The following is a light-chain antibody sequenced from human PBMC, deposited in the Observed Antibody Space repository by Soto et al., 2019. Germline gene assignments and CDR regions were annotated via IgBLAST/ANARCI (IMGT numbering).Light chain of an antibody. J-gene: IGLJ2*01. V-gene: IGLV3-21*04. CDR1: NIGSKS. CDR3: QVWDSSSDVV. CDR2: YDN. Sequence: SYELTQPPSVSVAPGKTARITCGGNNIGSKSVHWYQQKPGQAPLLVILYDNDRPSGIPARFSGSNSGNTATLTIGRVEAGDEADYFWQVWDSSSDVVFGGGTKLTVL.